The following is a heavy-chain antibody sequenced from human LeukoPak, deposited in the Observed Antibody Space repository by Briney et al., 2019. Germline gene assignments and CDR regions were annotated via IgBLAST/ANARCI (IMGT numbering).Heavy chain of an antibody. CDR2: IKQDGSEK. CDR3: ARDQAATSEGFDI. J-gene: IGHJ3*02. V-gene: IGHV3-7*01. CDR1: GFTFSSYW. D-gene: IGHD6-25*01. Sequence: GGSLRPSCAASGFTFSSYWMSWVRQAPGKGPEWVANIKQDGSEKYYVDSVKGRFTISRDNAKNSLYLQMNSLRAEDTAVYYCARDQAATSEGFDIWGQGTMVTVSS.